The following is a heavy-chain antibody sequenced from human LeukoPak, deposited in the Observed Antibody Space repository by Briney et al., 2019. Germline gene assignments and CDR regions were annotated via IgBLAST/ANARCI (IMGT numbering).Heavy chain of an antibody. D-gene: IGHD2-21*02. CDR2: IRGSGGST. V-gene: IGHV3-23*01. CDR1: GISFSSYA. CDR3: ARLGVTYSFDY. J-gene: IGHJ4*02. Sequence: GGSLRLSCAASGISFSSYAMTWVRQAPGKGLEWVSSIRGSGGSTYYADSVKGRLTVSRDNSKSMVYLQMSSLRAEETAVYYCARLGVTYSFDYWGQGALVTVSS.